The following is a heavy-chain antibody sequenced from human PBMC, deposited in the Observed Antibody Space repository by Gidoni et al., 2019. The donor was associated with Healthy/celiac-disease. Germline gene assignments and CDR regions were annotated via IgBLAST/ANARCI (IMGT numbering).Heavy chain of an antibody. CDR2: ISGSGGST. CDR1: GFTFSSYA. Sequence: EVQLLESGGGLVQSGGSLRLSCAASGFTFSSYAMSWVRQAPGKGLEVVSAISGSGGSTYYADSVKGRFTISRDNSKNTLYLQMNSLRAEDTAVYYCAKDLGGHYDFWSGYYYSANFDYWGQGTLVTVSS. V-gene: IGHV3-23*01. CDR3: AKDLGGHYDFWSGYYYSANFDY. D-gene: IGHD3-3*01. J-gene: IGHJ4*02.